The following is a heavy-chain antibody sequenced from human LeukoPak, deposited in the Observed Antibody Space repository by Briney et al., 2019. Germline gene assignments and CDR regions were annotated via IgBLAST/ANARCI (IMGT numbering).Heavy chain of an antibody. Sequence: PGGSLRLSCAASGFAFSSSAMHWVRQSPGRGLEWLAILSFDGSQMFYADSVKGRFTISRDNSKNTLYLQMNSLRAEDTAVYYCAKDLPRRKQQLVVLGFDYWGQGTLVTVSS. CDR2: LSFDGSQM. V-gene: IGHV3-30-3*02. CDR3: AKDLPRRKQQLVVLGFDY. J-gene: IGHJ4*02. CDR1: GFAFSSSA. D-gene: IGHD6-13*01.